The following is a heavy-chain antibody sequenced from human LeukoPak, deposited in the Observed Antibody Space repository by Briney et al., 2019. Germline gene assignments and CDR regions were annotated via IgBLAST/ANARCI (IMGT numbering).Heavy chain of an antibody. D-gene: IGHD3-16*01. Sequence: GASVKVSCKASGYTFTGYYMHWVRQAPGQGLEWMGWINPNSGGTNYAQKFQGRATMTRDTSIGTAYMELSRLRSDDTAVYYCARGSPKSGGVNFDYWGQGTLVTVSS. V-gene: IGHV1-2*02. J-gene: IGHJ4*02. CDR3: ARGSPKSGGVNFDY. CDR2: INPNSGGT. CDR1: GYTFTGYY.